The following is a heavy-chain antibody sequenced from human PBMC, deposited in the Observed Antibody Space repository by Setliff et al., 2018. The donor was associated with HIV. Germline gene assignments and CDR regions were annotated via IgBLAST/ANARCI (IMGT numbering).Heavy chain of an antibody. CDR1: GYIFRNYW. D-gene: IGHD1-1*01. J-gene: IGHJ4*02. CDR2: IYPSDSDT. V-gene: IGHV5-51*01. CDR3: ARTSGARTTDY. Sequence: PGESLKISCKGSGYIFRNYWIAWVRQMPGKGLEWMGIIYPSDSDTRYSPSFQGHVTISVDKSISTVYLQWSNLKASDSAMYYCARTSGARTTDYWGQGTLVTVSS.